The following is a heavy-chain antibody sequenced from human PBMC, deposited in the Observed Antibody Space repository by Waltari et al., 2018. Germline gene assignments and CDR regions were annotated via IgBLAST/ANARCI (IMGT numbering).Heavy chain of an antibody. J-gene: IGHJ4*02. CDR1: GFTFSSYA. CDR2: IGGSET. V-gene: IGHV3-23*01. CDR3: ARDLLPRYNKPFDY. D-gene: IGHD5-18*01. Sequence: EVQLLESGGGLVQPGGSLRLSCAASGFTFSSYAMSWVRQAPGKGLEWVSGIGGSETYYADAVKGRFTISRDNSKNTLYLQMNSLTAEDTAVYYCARDLLPRYNKPFDYWGQGTLVTVSS.